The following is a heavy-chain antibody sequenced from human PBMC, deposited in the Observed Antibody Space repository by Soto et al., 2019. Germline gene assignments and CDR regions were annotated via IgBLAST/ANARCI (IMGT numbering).Heavy chain of an antibody. Sequence: PGVSLRLSCAASGYTFNSYTMAWVRQAPGKGLEWVSSISGSGGSPSYADSVQGRFTISRDNSGNTLFLEMYSLRAEDTAVYYCARYIPGVRYYGMDVWGQGTTVTVSS. J-gene: IGHJ6*02. V-gene: IGHV3-23*01. CDR1: GYTFNSYT. CDR3: ARYIPGVRYYGMDV. D-gene: IGHD2-2*01. CDR2: ISGSGGSP.